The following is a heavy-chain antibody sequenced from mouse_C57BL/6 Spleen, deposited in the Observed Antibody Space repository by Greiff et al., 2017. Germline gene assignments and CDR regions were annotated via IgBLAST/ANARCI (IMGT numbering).Heavy chain of an antibody. CDR1: GFTFSDAW. D-gene: IGHD1-1*01. Sequence: EVMLVESGGGLVQPGGSMKLSCAASGFTFSDAWMDWVRQSPEKGLEWVAEIRNKANNHATYYAESVKGRFTISRDDSKSSVYLQMNSLRAEDTGIYYCTRPGSSLHWYFDVWGTGTTVTVSS. J-gene: IGHJ1*03. CDR2: IRNKANNHAT. V-gene: IGHV6-6*01. CDR3: TRPGSSLHWYFDV.